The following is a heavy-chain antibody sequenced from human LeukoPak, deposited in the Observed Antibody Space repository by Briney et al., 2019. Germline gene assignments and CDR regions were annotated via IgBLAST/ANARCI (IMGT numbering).Heavy chain of an antibody. CDR3: AKSSAAAYNWFDP. V-gene: IGHV3-43*02. J-gene: IGHJ5*02. Sequence: GGSLRLSCAASGFTFADYAMHWVRQAPGKGLEWVPLISGDGGTTYYADSVKGRFTISRDNSKNSLYLQMNSLRIEDTALYYCAKSSAAAYNWFDPWGQGTLVTVSS. CDR2: ISGDGGTT. CDR1: GFTFADYA. D-gene: IGHD6-13*01.